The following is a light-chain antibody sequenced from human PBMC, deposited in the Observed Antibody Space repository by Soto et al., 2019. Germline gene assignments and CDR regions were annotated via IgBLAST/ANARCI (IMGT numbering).Light chain of an antibody. CDR2: GAS. Sequence: EIVLTQSPGPLSLSPGERATLSCRASQSVTSNFLAWYQQKPGQAPRLLIYGASTRATGIPDRFSGSGSGTDFTLTVSRLEPEDFAVYYCQQYNSSPRTFGQGTKVEIK. J-gene: IGKJ1*01. CDR1: QSVTSNF. CDR3: QQYNSSPRT. V-gene: IGKV3-20*01.